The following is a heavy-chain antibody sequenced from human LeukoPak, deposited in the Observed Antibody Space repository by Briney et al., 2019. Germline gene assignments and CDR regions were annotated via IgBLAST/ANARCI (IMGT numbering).Heavy chain of an antibody. CDR1: GLLYRSYD. J-gene: IGHJ4*02. CDR3: AKAVRGYYWDLDY. CDR2: ICGSGSST. Sequence: GRTLRLLCAASGLLYRSYDMSWVRQAAGKGLEGVSTICGSGSSTYYADFAKGRFTIHRDNYKNSLYLHMNRLIAEHMALYFCAKAVRGYYWDLDYWGQGTLVTVS. V-gene: IGHV3-23*01. D-gene: IGHD3-22*01.